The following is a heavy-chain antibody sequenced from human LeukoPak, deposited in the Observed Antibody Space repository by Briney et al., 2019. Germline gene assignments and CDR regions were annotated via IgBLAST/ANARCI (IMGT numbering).Heavy chain of an antibody. D-gene: IGHD3-22*01. V-gene: IGHV4-38-2*02. J-gene: IGHJ4*02. CDR1: GYSISSGYY. CDR2: IYHSGST. CDR3: ARDYYDSSGYYYYFDY. Sequence: PSETLSLTCTVSGYSISSGYYWGWIRQPPGKGLEWIGSIYHSGSTYYNPSLKSRVTISVDTSKNQFSLKLSSVTAADTAVYYCARDYYDSSGYYYYFDYWGQGTLVTVSS.